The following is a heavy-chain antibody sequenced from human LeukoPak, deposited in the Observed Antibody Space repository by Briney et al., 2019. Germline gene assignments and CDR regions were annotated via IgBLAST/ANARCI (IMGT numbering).Heavy chain of an antibody. D-gene: IGHD5-24*01. V-gene: IGHV3-21*01. CDR3: ARRRDGYTG. CDR2: ISSSSSYI. Sequence: GGSLRLSCAASGFAFTNAWMNWVRQAPGKGLEWVSSISSSSSYIYYADSVKGRFTISRDNAKNSLYLQMNSLRAEDTAVYYCARRRDGYTGWGQGTLVTVSS. CDR1: GFAFTNAW. J-gene: IGHJ4*02.